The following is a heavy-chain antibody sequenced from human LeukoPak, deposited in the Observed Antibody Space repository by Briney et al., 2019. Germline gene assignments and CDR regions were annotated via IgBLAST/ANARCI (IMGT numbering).Heavy chain of an antibody. CDR1: RYSFTSYW. CDR3: ARHQGYCSSTSCYVVY. J-gene: IGHJ4*02. D-gene: IGHD2-2*01. Sequence: GECLKISCKGSRYSFTSYWISWVRQMPGKGLEWMGTIYPGDSDTRYSPSFQGQVTISADKSISTAYLQWSSLKASDTAMYYCARHQGYCSSTSCYVVYWGQGTLVTVSS. CDR2: IYPGDSDT. V-gene: IGHV5-51*01.